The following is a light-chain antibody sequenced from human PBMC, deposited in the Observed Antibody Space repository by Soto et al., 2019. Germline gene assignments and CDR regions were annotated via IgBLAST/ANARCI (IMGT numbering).Light chain of an antibody. Sequence: DLVMTQSPLSLPVTPGEPASISCRSSQSLLHSNGYNYFDWYLQKPGQSPQLLIYLGSNRASGVPERFSGSGSGTDFTLKISRVEAADVGVYYCMQALQTPLTFGQGTRLEIK. J-gene: IGKJ5*01. CDR2: LGS. V-gene: IGKV2-28*01. CDR3: MQALQTPLT. CDR1: QSLLHSNGYNY.